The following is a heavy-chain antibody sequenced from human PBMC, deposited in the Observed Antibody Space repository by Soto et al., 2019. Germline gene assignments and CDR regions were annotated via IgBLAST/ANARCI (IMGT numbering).Heavy chain of an antibody. CDR1: GGSISSGGYY. J-gene: IGHJ4*02. V-gene: IGHV4-31*03. CDR3: ARWGVYYDSSGYDA. CDR2: IYYSGST. D-gene: IGHD3-22*01. Sequence: PSETLSLTCTVSGGSISSGGYYWSWIRQHPGKGLEWIGYIYYSGSTYYNPSLKSRVTISVDTSKNQFSLKLSSVTAADTAVYYCARWGVYYDSSGYDAWGQGTLVTVSS.